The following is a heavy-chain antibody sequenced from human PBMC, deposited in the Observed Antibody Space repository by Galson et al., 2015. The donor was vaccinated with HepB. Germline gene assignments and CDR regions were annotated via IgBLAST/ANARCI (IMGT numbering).Heavy chain of an antibody. CDR1: GFTVSSNY. V-gene: IGHV3-66*03. CDR3: ERDPGSSSDY. D-gene: IGHD6-6*01. CDR2: IYSSGST. J-gene: IGHJ4*02. Sequence: SLRLSCAASGFTVSSNYMSWVRQAPGKGLEWVSVIYSSGSTYYADSVKGRFTISRDNSKNTLYLQMNSLRAEDTAVYYWERDPGSSSDYWCQGTLVTVSS.